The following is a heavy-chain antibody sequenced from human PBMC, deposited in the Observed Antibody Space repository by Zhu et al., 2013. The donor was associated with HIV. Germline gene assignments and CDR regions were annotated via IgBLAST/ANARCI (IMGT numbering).Heavy chain of an antibody. CDR1: GYSFANHY. Sequence: QVQLVQSGAEVKKPGASVKVSCKASGYSFANHYIHWVRQAPGQGLEWMGWINPNAGGTKYGDKFQDRVIMTRETPTNTAYMELRSLRSDDTAVYYCARVFGTLGHLDYVGPGNPGPPSLQ. V-gene: IGHV1-2*02. CDR2: INPNAGGT. CDR3: ARVFGTLGHLDY. D-gene: IGHD3-10*01. J-gene: IGHJ4*02.